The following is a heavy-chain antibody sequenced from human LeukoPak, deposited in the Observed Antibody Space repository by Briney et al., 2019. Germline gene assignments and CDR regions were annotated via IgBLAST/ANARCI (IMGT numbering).Heavy chain of an antibody. Sequence: GGSLRLSCAASGLTFNNYAMSWVRQAPGKGLEWVSGISGRGASKYYADSVKGRFTISRDNSKNTLYLQMNSLRAEDTAVYYCAKGVVVAPDVTPFDYWGQGTLVTVSS. CDR3: AKGVVVAPDVTPFDY. V-gene: IGHV3-23*01. J-gene: IGHJ4*02. CDR1: GLTFNNYA. D-gene: IGHD2-2*01. CDR2: ISGRGASK.